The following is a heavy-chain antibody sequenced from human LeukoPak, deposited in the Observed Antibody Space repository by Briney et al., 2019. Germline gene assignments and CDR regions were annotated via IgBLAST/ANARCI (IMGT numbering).Heavy chain of an antibody. CDR2: IYPGDSDT. CDR1: GYSFTSYW. D-gene: IGHD5-24*01. CDR3: ARPRDGYQPYFDY. Sequence: GESLQISCQGSGYSFTSYWIGWVRQMPGKGLEWMGIIYPGDSDTRYSPSFQGQVTISADKSISTAYLQWSSLKASDTAMYYCARPRDGYQPYFDYWGQGTLVTVSS. V-gene: IGHV5-51*01. J-gene: IGHJ4*02.